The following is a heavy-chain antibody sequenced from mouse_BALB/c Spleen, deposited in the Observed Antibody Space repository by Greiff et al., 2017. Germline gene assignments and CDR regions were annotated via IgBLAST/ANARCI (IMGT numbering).Heavy chain of an antibody. CDR2: ISSGGSYT. V-gene: IGHV5-9-4*01. CDR3: AREDGYSFAY. CDR1: GFTFSSYA. Sequence: EVHLVESGGGLVKPGGSLKLSCAASGFTFSSYAMSWVRQSPEKRLEWVAEISSGGSYTYYPDTVTGRFTISRDNAKNTLYLEMSSLRSEDTAMYYCAREDGYSFAYWGQGTLVTVSA. J-gene: IGHJ3*01. D-gene: IGHD2-3*01.